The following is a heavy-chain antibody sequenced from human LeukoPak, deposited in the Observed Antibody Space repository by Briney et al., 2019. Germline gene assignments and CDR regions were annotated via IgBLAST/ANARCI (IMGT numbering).Heavy chain of an antibody. CDR2: ISSSGSII. Sequence: GGSLRLSCAASGFTFSDYYMSWIRQAPGKGLEWVSYISSSGSIIHYADSVKGRFTISRDNAKNSLHLQMDSLSAEDTAVYYCARDFWSGYYTEDWGQGALVIVSS. D-gene: IGHD3-3*01. J-gene: IGHJ4*02. V-gene: IGHV3-11*04. CDR1: GFTFSDYY. CDR3: ARDFWSGYYTED.